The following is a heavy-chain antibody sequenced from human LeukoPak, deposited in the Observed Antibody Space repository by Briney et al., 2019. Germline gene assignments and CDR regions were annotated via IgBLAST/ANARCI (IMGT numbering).Heavy chain of an antibody. CDR1: GGSISSYY. J-gene: IGHJ4*02. Sequence: SETLSLTCTVSGGSISSYYWNWIRQPPGKGLEWIGYIHYSGSTYYNPSLKSRVTISVDTSKNQFSLKLSSVTAADTAVYYCAITGDFWSGYRFDYWGQGTLVTVSS. V-gene: IGHV4-59*08. D-gene: IGHD3-3*01. CDR3: AITGDFWSGYRFDY. CDR2: IHYSGST.